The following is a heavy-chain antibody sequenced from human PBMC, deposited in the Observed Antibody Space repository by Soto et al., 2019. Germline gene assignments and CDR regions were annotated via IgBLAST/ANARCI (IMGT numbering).Heavy chain of an antibody. CDR3: ARDYRAD. CDR1: GFTFSDHY. V-gene: IGHV3-7*01. CDR2: VNQDGSNK. D-gene: IGHD1-26*01. J-gene: IGHJ4*02. Sequence: GGSLRLSCAASGFTFSDHYMDWVRQVPGKGLEWVASVNQDGSNKQYVDSVKGRFTISRDNAENSLYLQMNSLRAEDTAVYYCARDYRADWGPGTLVTVSS.